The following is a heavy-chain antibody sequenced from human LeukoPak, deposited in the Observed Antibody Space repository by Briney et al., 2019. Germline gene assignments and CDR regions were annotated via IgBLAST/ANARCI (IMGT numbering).Heavy chain of an antibody. D-gene: IGHD1-1*01. CDR2: INHSGST. Sequence: KPSETLSLTCAVYGGSFSGYYWSWIRQPPGKGLEWIGEINHSGSTNYNPSLKSRVTISVDTSENQFSLKLSSVTAADTAVYYCARGWNSYGRYFDYWGQGTLVTVSS. J-gene: IGHJ4*02. CDR3: ARGWNSYGRYFDY. V-gene: IGHV4-34*01. CDR1: GGSFSGYY.